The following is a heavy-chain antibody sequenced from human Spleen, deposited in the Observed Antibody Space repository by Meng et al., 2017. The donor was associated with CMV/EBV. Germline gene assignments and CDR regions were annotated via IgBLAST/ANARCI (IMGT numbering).Heavy chain of an antibody. CDR2: IIPIFGTA. V-gene: IGHV1-69*12. Sequence: QVQLVQSGAEVKKTGSSVKVSGKASGGTFSSYAISWVRQAPGQGLEWMGGIIPIFGTANYAQKFQGRVTITADESTSTAYMELSSLRSEDTAVYYCARGERRPYYYDSSGFDYWGQGTLVTVSS. CDR1: GGTFSSYA. CDR3: ARGERRPYYYDSSGFDY. D-gene: IGHD3-22*01. J-gene: IGHJ4*02.